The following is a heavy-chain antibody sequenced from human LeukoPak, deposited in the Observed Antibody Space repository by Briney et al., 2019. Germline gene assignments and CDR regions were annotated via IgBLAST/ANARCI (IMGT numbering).Heavy chain of an antibody. V-gene: IGHV3-11*06. CDR1: GFTFSDYY. Sequence: GGSLRLSCLASGFTFSDYYMSWIRQAPGKGLEWVSYISTSSTYTNYADSVKGRFTVSRDNAKNSLYLQMNSLRAEDTAVYYCARAWSSGWYEDYWGQGTRVTVSS. D-gene: IGHD6-19*01. J-gene: IGHJ4*02. CDR2: ISTSSTYT. CDR3: ARAWSSGWYEDY.